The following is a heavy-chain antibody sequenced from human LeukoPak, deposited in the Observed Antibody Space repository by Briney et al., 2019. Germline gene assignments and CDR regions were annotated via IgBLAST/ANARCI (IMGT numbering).Heavy chain of an antibody. D-gene: IGHD4-17*01. Sequence: VGSLRLSCAASGFTFSSHVMSWVRQAPGKGLEWVSAISNSGDSTFYADSVKGRLTISRDNSKSTLYLQMNSLRAEDTAVYYCASTGYGVRDYWGQGTLVTVSS. CDR3: ASTGYGVRDY. CDR1: GFTFSSHV. CDR2: ISNSGDST. V-gene: IGHV3-23*01. J-gene: IGHJ4*02.